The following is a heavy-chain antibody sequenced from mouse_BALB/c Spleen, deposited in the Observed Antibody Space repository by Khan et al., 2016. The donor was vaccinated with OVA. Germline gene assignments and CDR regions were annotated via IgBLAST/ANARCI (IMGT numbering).Heavy chain of an antibody. J-gene: IGHJ3*01. CDR2: INPSNGYT. CDR1: GYTFTSYT. V-gene: IGHV1-4*01. Sequence: QVQLKQSGAELARPGASVKMSCKASGYTFTSYTIHWIKLRPGQGLVWIGYINPSNGYTNYNQKFRDKATLTADQSSTTAYMQLSSLTSDDSAVYNCVRDGAYHRNDGWFAYWGQGTLVTSLQ. D-gene: IGHD2-14*01. CDR3: VRDGAYHRNDGWFAY.